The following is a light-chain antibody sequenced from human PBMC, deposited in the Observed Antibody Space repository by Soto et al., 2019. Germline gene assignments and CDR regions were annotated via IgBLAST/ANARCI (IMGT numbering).Light chain of an antibody. J-gene: IGKJ4*01. CDR3: QQANSFPRT. CDR2: SAS. CDR1: QGFSTW. Sequence: DIQMTQSPSSVSASVGDSVTITCRASQGFSTWLAWYRRKPGRAPELLIYSASSLHSGVPSRFSGSGSGTDFTLTISSLQPEDFATYYCQQANSFPRTFGGGTEVEIK. V-gene: IGKV1-12*01.